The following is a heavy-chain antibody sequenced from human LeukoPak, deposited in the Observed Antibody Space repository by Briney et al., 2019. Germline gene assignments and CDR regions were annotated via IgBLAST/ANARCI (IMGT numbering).Heavy chain of an antibody. CDR1: GFTFSSYG. CDR2: IRYDGSNK. D-gene: IGHD3-10*01. Sequence: GGSLRLSCAASGFTFSSYGMHWVRQAPSKGLEWVAFIRYDGSNKYYADSVKGRFTISRDNSKNTLYLQMNSLRAEDTAVYYCAREASRVRGVDDGFDIWGQGTMVTVSS. CDR3: AREASRVRGVDDGFDI. J-gene: IGHJ3*02. V-gene: IGHV3-30*02.